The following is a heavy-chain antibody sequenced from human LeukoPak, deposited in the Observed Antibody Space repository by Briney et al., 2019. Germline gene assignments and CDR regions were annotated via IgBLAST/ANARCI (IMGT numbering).Heavy chain of an antibody. J-gene: IGHJ1*01. V-gene: IGHV4-34*01. CDR2: INHSGST. CDR1: GGSISGYY. CDR3: ARGRRYDFWSGYYGYFQH. D-gene: IGHD3-3*01. Sequence: SETLSLTCTVSGGSISGYYWSWIRQPPGKGLEWIGEINHSGSTNYNPSLKSRVTISVDTSKNQFSLKLSSVTAADTAVYYCARGRRYDFWSGYYGYFQHWGQGTLVTVSS.